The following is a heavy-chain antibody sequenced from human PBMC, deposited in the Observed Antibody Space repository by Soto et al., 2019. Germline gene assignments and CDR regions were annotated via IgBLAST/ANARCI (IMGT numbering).Heavy chain of an antibody. CDR2: IIPILGIA. J-gene: IGHJ1*01. D-gene: IGHD6-19*01. CDR3: ARGEVQWLASEYFQH. CDR1: GGTFSSYT. V-gene: IGHV1-69*02. Sequence: QVQLVQSGAEVKKPGSSVKVSCKASGGTFSSYTISWVRQAPGQGLEWMGRIIPILGIANYAQNFQGRVTITEDKSTSTAYMELSSLRSEDTAVYYCARGEVQWLASEYFQHWGQGTLVTVSS.